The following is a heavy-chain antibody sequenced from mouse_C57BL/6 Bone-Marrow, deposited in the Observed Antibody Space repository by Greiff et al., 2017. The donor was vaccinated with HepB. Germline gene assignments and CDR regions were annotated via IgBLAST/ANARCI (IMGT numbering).Heavy chain of an antibody. CDR2: ISSGGSYT. Sequence: EVKVVESGGDLVKPGGSLKLSCAASGFTISSYGMSWVRQTPDKRLEWVATISSGGSYTYYPDSVKGRFTISRDNAKNTLYLQMSSLKSEDTAMYYCARRYDGYYGYAMDYWGQGTSVTVSS. V-gene: IGHV5-6*02. D-gene: IGHD2-3*01. CDR1: GFTISSYG. J-gene: IGHJ4*01. CDR3: ARRYDGYYGYAMDY.